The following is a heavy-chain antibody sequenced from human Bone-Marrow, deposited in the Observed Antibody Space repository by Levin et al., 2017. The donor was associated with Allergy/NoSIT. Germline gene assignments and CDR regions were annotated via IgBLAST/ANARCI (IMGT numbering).Heavy chain of an antibody. J-gene: IGHJ4*02. V-gene: IGHV3-23*01. CDR1: GFTFSSYG. CDR2: IGGSGGRM. CDR3: AKDRDSSGWRPDFDY. Sequence: GESLKISCAASGFTFSSYGMIWVRQAPGKGLEWVSSIGGSGGRMYYADSVKGRFTISRDSSTNTLYLQLNNLRAEDTAVYYCAKDRDSSGWRPDFDYWGQGTLVTVSS. D-gene: IGHD6-19*01.